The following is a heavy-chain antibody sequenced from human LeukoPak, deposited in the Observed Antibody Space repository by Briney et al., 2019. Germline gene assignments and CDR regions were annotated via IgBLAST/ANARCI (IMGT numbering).Heavy chain of an antibody. CDR2: TYYSGST. Sequence: SETLPLTCTVSGGSISSSSYYWGWLRQPPGQGLEWFGSTYYSGSTYYNPSLKSRVTISVDTSKIQFSLKLSSVTAADAAVYYCARGSLVVRGVIPDYWGQGTLVTVSS. D-gene: IGHD3-10*01. CDR1: GGSISSSSYY. CDR3: ARGSLVVRGVIPDY. V-gene: IGHV4-39*07. J-gene: IGHJ4*02.